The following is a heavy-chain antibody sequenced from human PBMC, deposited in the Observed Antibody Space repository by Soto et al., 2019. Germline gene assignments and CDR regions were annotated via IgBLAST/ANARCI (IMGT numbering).Heavy chain of an antibody. D-gene: IGHD1-26*01. V-gene: IGHV3-23*01. J-gene: IGHJ4*02. CDR3: ARRGSGSYYDY. CDR1: GFTFSSYA. Sequence: EVQLLESGGGLVQPGGSLRLSCAASGFTFSSYAMRWVRQAPGKGLGWVSAISGSGGSTYYADSVKGRFTISRDNSKNTLYLQMNSLRAEETAVYYCARRGSGSYYDYWGQGTLVIVSS. CDR2: ISGSGGST.